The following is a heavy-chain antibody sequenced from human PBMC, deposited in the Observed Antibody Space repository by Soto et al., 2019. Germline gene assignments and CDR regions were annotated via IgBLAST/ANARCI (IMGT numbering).Heavy chain of an antibody. CDR2: ISSSYNTI. J-gene: IGHJ4*02. CDR3: ARGYKHPAL. CDR1: GFTFSDYY. V-gene: IGHV3-11*01. Sequence: SLRLSCAASGFTFSDYYMSWIRQAPGKGLEWVSYISSSYNTIYYADSVKGRFTISRDNAKTSVFLQMNSLRDEDTAVYYCARGYKHPALWGQGTLVTVSS. D-gene: IGHD5-12*01.